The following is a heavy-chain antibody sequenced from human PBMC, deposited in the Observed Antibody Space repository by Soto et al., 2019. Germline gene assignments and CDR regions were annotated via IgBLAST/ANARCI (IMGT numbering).Heavy chain of an antibody. J-gene: IGHJ4*02. Sequence: PSETLSLTCAVSGYSISSSNWWGWIRQPPGKGLEWIGYIYYSGSTSYTPSLKSRMTISLDTSKSQFSLKLTSVTAADTAVYHCASFRSGWSASYFDYWGQGTLVTVSS. CDR2: IYYSGST. V-gene: IGHV4-28*01. CDR3: ASFRSGWSASYFDY. D-gene: IGHD6-19*01. CDR1: GYSISSSNW.